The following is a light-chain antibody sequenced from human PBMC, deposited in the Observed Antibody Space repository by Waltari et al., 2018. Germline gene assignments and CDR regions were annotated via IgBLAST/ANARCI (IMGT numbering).Light chain of an antibody. V-gene: IGLV2-14*01. J-gene: IGLJ1*01. Sequence: QSAPTQPASVSGSPGQSITISCTGTSSEVGGHNAVPWYQQHPGKAPRRRIYDVTIRPSGVSNRCSGSKSGNTASLTISGLQAEDEADYYCTSDTSSITYVFGTGTKVTVL. CDR1: SSEVGGHNA. CDR3: TSDTSSITYV. CDR2: DVT.